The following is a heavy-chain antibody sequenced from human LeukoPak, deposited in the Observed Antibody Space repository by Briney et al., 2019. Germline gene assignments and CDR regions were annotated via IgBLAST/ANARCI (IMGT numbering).Heavy chain of an antibody. V-gene: IGHV4-34*01. CDR1: GGSFSGYY. J-gene: IGHJ3*02. CDR3: ARLRPTYYYGSGSYSAFDI. CDR2: INHSGST. D-gene: IGHD3-10*01. Sequence: SETLSLTCAVYGGSFSGYYWSWIRQPPGKGLEWIGEINHSGSTNYNPSLKSRVTISVDTSKNQFSLKLSSVTAADTAVYYCARLRPTYYYGSGSYSAFDIWGQGTMVTVSS.